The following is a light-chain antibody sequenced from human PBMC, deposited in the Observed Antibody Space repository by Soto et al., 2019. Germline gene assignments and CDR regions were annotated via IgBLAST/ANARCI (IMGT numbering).Light chain of an antibody. Sequence: EIVMTQSPATLSVSPGERATLSFRASQRVSSNLAWYQQKPGQAPRLLLYCAATRATGIPARFSGSGSGTEFTLTISSLQSEDFAVYYCQQYNNWPRGTFGQGTRLEIK. J-gene: IGKJ5*01. CDR1: QRVSSN. CDR3: QQYNNWPRGT. CDR2: CAA. V-gene: IGKV3-15*01.